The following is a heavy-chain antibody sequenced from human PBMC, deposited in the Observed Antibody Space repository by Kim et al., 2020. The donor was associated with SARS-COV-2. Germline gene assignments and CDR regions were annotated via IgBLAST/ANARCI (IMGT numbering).Heavy chain of an antibody. J-gene: IGHJ4*01. Sequence: GGSLRLSCAASGFIFSNSAMAWVRQVPGKGLEWVAAITGGGSPNYADSVKGRFTISRDNPTNTLFLQMNSLRAEDTAVYFCAKDHSYDSGDYFLFFASWGQGTLVTVSS. CDR2: ITGGGSP. CDR1: GFIFSNSA. V-gene: IGHV3-23*01. D-gene: IGHD3-22*01. CDR3: AKDHSYDSGDYFLFFAS.